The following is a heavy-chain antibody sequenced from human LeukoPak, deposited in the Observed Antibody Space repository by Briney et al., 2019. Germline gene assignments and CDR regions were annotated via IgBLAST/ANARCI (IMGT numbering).Heavy chain of an antibody. V-gene: IGHV1-2*02. J-gene: IGHJ4*02. Sequence: ASVKVSCKASGYTFSSFPLSWVRQAPGQGLEWVGWINPNSGGTNYAQKFQGRVTMTRDTSISTAYMELSRLRSDDTAVYYCARGTTGTHQDYWGQGTLVTVSS. CDR1: GYTFSSFP. D-gene: IGHD1-1*01. CDR3: ARGTTGTHQDY. CDR2: INPNSGGT.